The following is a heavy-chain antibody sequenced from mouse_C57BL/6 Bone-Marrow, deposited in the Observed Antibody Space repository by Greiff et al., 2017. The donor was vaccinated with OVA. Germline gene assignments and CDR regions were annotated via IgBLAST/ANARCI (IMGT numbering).Heavy chain of an antibody. D-gene: IGHD1-1*01. J-gene: IGHJ4*01. CDR3: ARRGYYGSPYAMDY. Sequence: QVQLKESGPELVKPGASVKISCKASGYAFSSSWMNWVKQRPGKGLEWIGRIYPGDGDTNYNGKFKGKATLTADKSSSTAYMQLSSLTSEDSAVYFCARRGYYGSPYAMDYWGQGTSVTVSS. CDR2: IYPGDGDT. CDR1: GYAFSSSW. V-gene: IGHV1-82*01.